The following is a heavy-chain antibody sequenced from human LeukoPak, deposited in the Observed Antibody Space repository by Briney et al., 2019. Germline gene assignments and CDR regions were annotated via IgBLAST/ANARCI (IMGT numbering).Heavy chain of an antibody. D-gene: IGHD2-2*01. CDR1: GGTFSSYA. Sequence: GASVKVSCKASGGTFSSYAISWVRQAPGQGLEWMGWISAYNGNTNYAQKLQGRVTMTTDTSTSTAYMELRSLRSEDTAVYYCAGGRTDIVVVPATLRNYYFDYWGQGTLVTVSS. V-gene: IGHV1-18*01. J-gene: IGHJ4*02. CDR3: AGGRTDIVVVPATLRNYYFDY. CDR2: ISAYNGNT.